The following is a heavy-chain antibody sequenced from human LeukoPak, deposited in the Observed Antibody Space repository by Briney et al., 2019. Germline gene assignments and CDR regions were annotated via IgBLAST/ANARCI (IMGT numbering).Heavy chain of an antibody. J-gene: IGHJ4*02. Sequence: PSETLSLTCTVSGGSISSYYWSWIRQPPGKGLGWIGYIYYSGSTNYNPSLKSRVTISVDTSKNQFSLKLSSVTAADTAVYYCACGYYGDYFDYWGQGTLVTVSS. D-gene: IGHD3-22*01. CDR1: GGSISSYY. CDR3: ACGYYGDYFDY. CDR2: IYYSGST. V-gene: IGHV4-59*01.